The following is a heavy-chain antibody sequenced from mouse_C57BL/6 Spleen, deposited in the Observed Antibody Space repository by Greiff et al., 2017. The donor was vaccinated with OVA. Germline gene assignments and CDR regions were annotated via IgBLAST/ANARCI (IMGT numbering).Heavy chain of an antibody. CDR1: GYTFTDYE. V-gene: IGHV1-15*01. D-gene: IGHD2-5*01. CDR2: IDPETGGT. CDR3: TGGYSNYGFDY. J-gene: IGHJ2*01. Sequence: VQRVESGAELVRPGASVTLSCKASGYTFTDYEMHWVKQTPVHGLEWIGAIDPETGGTAYNQKFKGKAILTADKSSSTAYMELRSLTSEDSAVYYCTGGYSNYGFDYWGQGTTLTVSS.